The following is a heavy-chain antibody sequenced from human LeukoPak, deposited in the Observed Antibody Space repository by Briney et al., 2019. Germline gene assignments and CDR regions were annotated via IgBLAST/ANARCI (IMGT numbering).Heavy chain of an antibody. V-gene: IGHV1-69*04. J-gene: IGHJ5*02. CDR3: AKDVYGDYGGLVS. CDR2: IIPILGIA. Sequence: ASVKVSCKASGYTFTSYYMHWVRQAPGQGLEWMGRIIPILGIANYAQKFQGRVTITADKSTSTAYMELSSLRSEDTAVYYCAKDVYGDYGGLVSWGQGTLVTVSS. D-gene: IGHD4-17*01. CDR1: GYTFTSYY.